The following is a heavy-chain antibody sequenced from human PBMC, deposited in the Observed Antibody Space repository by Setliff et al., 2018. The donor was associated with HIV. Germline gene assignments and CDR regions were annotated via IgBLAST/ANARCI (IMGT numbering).Heavy chain of an antibody. CDR2: IYYTGVT. CDR1: GGSINSYY. J-gene: IGHJ4*02. CDR3: IIAYSSGWLAPMGFDS. D-gene: IGHD6-19*01. Sequence: SETLSLTCSVSGGSINSYYWNWVRQPPGKGLEWIGSIYYTGVTYYNPSLRSRVTISVDTSKKQFSLRLSSVTAADTAVYYCIIAYSSGWLAPMGFDSWGQGTLVTVSS. V-gene: IGHV4-59*05.